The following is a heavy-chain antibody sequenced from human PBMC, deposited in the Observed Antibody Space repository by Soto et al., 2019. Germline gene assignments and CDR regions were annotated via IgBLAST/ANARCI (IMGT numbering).Heavy chain of an antibody. CDR2: ISGSGGST. CDR1: GFTFSSYA. CDR3: AKTDGLVRGVKDY. V-gene: IGHV3-23*01. J-gene: IGHJ4*02. Sequence: EVQLLESGGGLVQPGGSLRLSCAASGFTFSSYAMSWVRQAPGKGLEWVSAISGSGGSTYYADSVKGRFTISRDNSKNTLYLQMNRLRAEDTAVYYCAKTDGLVRGVKDYWGQGTLVTVSS. D-gene: IGHD3-10*01.